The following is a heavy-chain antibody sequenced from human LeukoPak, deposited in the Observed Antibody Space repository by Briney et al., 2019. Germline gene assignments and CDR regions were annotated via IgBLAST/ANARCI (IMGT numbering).Heavy chain of an antibody. D-gene: IGHD6-13*01. CDR3: ARDSGAAAGTGAVYWFDP. V-gene: IGHV3-48*03. J-gene: IGHJ5*02. Sequence: GGSLRLSCAASGFTFSSYEMNWVRQAPGKGLEWVSYISSSGSTIYYADSVKGRFTISRDNAKNSLYLQMNSLRAEDTAVYYCARDSGAAAGTGAVYWFDPWGQGTLVTVSS. CDR2: ISSSGSTI. CDR1: GFTFSSYE.